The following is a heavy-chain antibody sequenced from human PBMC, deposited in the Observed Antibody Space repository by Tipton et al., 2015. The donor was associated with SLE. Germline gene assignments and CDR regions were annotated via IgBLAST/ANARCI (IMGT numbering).Heavy chain of an antibody. D-gene: IGHD6-6*01. CDR3: ARESKGSFDY. Sequence: TLSLTCTVSGYSISSGFYWGWIRQPPGKGLEWIGNIYHSGSTFYNPSLKSRVTISVDTSKNQFSLKLSSVTAADTAVYYCARESKGSFDYWGQGTLVTVSS. CDR1: GYSISSGFY. CDR2: IYHSGST. V-gene: IGHV4-38-2*02. J-gene: IGHJ4*02.